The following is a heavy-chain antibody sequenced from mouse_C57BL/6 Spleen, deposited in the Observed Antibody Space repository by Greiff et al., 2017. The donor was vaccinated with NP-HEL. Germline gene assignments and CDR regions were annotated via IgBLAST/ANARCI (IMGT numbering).Heavy chain of an antibody. V-gene: IGHV5-4*01. Sequence: EVQGVESGGGLVKPGGSLKLSCAASGFTFRSYAMSWVRQTPEKRLEWVATISDGCSYTYYPDNVKGRFTISRDKAKNNQYLQMSHLKSEDTTMYYCARDRGGSSYYYAMDYWGQGTSVTVSS. CDR1: GFTFRSYA. J-gene: IGHJ4*01. CDR2: ISDGCSYT. CDR3: ARDRGGSSYYYAMDY. D-gene: IGHD1-1*01.